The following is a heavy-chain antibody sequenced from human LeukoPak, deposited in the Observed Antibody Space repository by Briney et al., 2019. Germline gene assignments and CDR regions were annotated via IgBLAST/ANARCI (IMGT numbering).Heavy chain of an antibody. Sequence: GGSLRLSCAASGFTFSSYSMNWVRQAPGQGLEWVSSISSSSSYIYYADSVKGRFTISRDNAKNSLYLQMNSLGAEDTAVYYCAVIGYYDILTGYYDFDYWGQGTLVTVSS. D-gene: IGHD3-9*01. J-gene: IGHJ4*02. CDR1: GFTFSSYS. CDR3: AVIGYYDILTGYYDFDY. CDR2: ISSSSSYI. V-gene: IGHV3-21*01.